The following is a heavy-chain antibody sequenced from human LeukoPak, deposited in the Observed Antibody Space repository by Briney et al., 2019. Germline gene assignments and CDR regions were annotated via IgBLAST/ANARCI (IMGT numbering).Heavy chain of an antibody. V-gene: IGHV3-23*01. CDR3: AKGGTYCSSTSCYNYYYYMDV. CDR2: ISGSGGST. Sequence: GGSLRLSCVASGFTFSSYGMSWVRQAPGKGLEWVSAISGSGGSTYYADSVKGRFTISRDNSKNTLYLQMNSLRAEDTAVYYCAKGGTYCSSTSCYNYYYYMDVWGKGTTVTISS. CDR1: GFTFSSYG. D-gene: IGHD2-2*02. J-gene: IGHJ6*03.